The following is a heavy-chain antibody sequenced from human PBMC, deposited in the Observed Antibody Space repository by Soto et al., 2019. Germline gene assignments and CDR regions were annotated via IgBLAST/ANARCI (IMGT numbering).Heavy chain of an antibody. J-gene: IGHJ5*02. D-gene: IGHD2-2*01. V-gene: IGHV3-53*02. CDR1: GFTVSNTY. Sequence: EVQLVETGGGLIQPGGSLRLSCAASGFTVSNTYMTWVRQPPGKGLECVSVIYTAGGTNYADSVKGRFIISRDNSKNTLYLQMNSLRADDTAGYYCARALPVAKGGFDPWGQGTLVTVSS. CDR3: ARALPVAKGGFDP. CDR2: IYTAGGT.